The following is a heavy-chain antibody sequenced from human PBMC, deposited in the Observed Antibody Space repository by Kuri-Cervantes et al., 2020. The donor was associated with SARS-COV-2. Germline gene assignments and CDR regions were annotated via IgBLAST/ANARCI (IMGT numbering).Heavy chain of an antibody. CDR3: ARQRDTAMDTASPFDY. CDR1: GFTFSSYG. J-gene: IGHJ4*02. CDR2: IRYDGSNK. Sequence: GESLKISCAASGFTFSSYGMHWVRQAPGKGLEWVAFIRYDGSNKYYADSVKGRFTISRDNSKNTLYLQVNSLRAEDTAVYYCARQRDTAMDTASPFDYWGRGTLVTVSS. D-gene: IGHD5-18*01. V-gene: IGHV3-30*02.